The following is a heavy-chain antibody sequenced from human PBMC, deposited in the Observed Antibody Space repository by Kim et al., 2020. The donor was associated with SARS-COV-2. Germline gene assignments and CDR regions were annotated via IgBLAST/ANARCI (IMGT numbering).Heavy chain of an antibody. V-gene: IGHV1-2*02. D-gene: IGHD2-2*01. J-gene: IGHJ4*02. CDR3: ATLPAAAMSFDY. Sequence: NYAQKFQGRVTMTRDTSISTAYMELSRLRSDDTAVYYCATLPAAAMSFDYWGQGTLVTVSS.